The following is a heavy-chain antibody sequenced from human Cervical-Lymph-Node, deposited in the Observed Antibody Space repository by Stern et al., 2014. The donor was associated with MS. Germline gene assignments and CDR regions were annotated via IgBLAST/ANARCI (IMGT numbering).Heavy chain of an antibody. CDR1: GGSISSYY. Sequence: VQLVESGPGLVKPSETLSLTCTVSGGSISSYYWSWIRQPPGKGLEWIGYIYYSGSTNYNPSLKSRVTISVDTSKNQFSLKLSSVTAAGTAVYFCARGYSSSWYWFDSWGQGTQVTVSS. CDR2: IYYSGST. CDR3: ARGYSSSWYWFDS. J-gene: IGHJ5*01. V-gene: IGHV4-59*01. D-gene: IGHD6-13*01.